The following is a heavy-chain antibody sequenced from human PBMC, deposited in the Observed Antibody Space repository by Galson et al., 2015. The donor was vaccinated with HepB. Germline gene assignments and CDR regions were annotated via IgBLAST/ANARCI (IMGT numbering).Heavy chain of an antibody. CDR3: AKGDVWGSAARNYGMDV. Sequence: LRLSCAASGFTFSHYGMHWVRQAPGKGLEWVSSISAGGDTTYYADSVKGRFTISRDNAKKMLSLRTNSLRAEDTAVYYCAKGDVWGSAARNYGMDVWGQGTTVTVSS. J-gene: IGHJ6*02. V-gene: IGHV3-23*01. CDR1: GFTFSHYG. CDR2: ISAGGDTT. D-gene: IGHD3-16*01.